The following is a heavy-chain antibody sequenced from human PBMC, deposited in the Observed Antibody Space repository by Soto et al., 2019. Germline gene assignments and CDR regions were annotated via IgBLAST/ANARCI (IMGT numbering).Heavy chain of an antibody. CDR3: ASLRIPGTTHLYYYYYGMDV. D-gene: IGHD1-1*01. Sequence: PGESLKISCKGSGYSFTSYWISWVRQMPGKGLEWMGRIDPSDSYTNYSPSFQGHVTISADKSISTAYLQWSSLKASDTAMYFCASLRIPGTTHLYYYYYGMDVWGQGTTVTVSS. CDR1: GYSFTSYW. V-gene: IGHV5-10-1*01. J-gene: IGHJ6*02. CDR2: IDPSDSYT.